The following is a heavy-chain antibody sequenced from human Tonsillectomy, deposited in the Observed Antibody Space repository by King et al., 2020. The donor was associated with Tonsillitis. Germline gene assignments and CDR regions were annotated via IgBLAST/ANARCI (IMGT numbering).Heavy chain of an antibody. Sequence: QLQESGPGLVKPSGTLSLTCAVSGGSISSSNWWSWVRQPPGKGLEWIGDIYHSGSTNYNPSLKSRVIISVDMSKNQFSLKLSSVTAADTAVYYCATTGGLLWFGETLDAFDIWGQGTMVTVSS. J-gene: IGHJ3*02. CDR3: ATTGGLLWFGETLDAFDI. V-gene: IGHV4-4*02. CDR2: IYHSGST. CDR1: GGSISSSNW. D-gene: IGHD3-10*01.